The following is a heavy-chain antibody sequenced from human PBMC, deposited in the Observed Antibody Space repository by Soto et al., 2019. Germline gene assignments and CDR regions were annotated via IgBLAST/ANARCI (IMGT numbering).Heavy chain of an antibody. D-gene: IGHD1-26*01. J-gene: IGHJ4*02. CDR2: ISGSDGKT. CDR3: ARWSFLDY. V-gene: IGHV3-23*01. CDR1: GFSFSSYA. Sequence: GGSLRLSCTASGFSFSSYALSWVRQAPGKGLEWVSTISGSDGKTYYADSVKGRFSISRDTSKTTLYLEMTSLRVEDTAVYYCARWSFLDYWGQGTRVTVSS.